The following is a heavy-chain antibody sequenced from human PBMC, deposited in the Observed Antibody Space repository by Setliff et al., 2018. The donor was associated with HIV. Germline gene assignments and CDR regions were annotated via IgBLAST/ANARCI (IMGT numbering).Heavy chain of an antibody. Sequence: GGSLRLSCEASDFSLYDFNMNWVRQAPGKGLEWVSSISSTTGYIYYADSVKGRFTISRDNAKNSLYLQMNSLRVEDTAVYYCARSSTPDSSAYYPDYWGQGTLVTVSS. CDR1: DFSLYDFN. J-gene: IGHJ4*02. V-gene: IGHV3-21*04. D-gene: IGHD3-22*01. CDR2: ISSTTGYI. CDR3: ARSSTPDSSAYYPDY.